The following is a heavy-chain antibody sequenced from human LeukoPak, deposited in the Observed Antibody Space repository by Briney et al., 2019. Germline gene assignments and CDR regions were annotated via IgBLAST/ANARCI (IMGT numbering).Heavy chain of an antibody. CDR1: GDSINSYY. CDR2: IYYSGIT. V-gene: IGHV4-59*01. CDR3: AKTGDRTGYYYYMDV. J-gene: IGHJ6*03. D-gene: IGHD7-27*01. Sequence: PSETLSLTCTVSGDSINSYYWSWIRQPPGKGLEWIGCIYYSGITKYNPSLKSRVTISVDTSMNRFSLKLSSVTAADTALYYCAKTGDRTGYYYYMDVWGKGTTVTVSS.